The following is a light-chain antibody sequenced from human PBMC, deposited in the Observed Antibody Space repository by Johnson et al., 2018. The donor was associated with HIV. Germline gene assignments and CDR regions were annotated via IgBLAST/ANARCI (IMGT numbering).Light chain of an antibody. V-gene: IGLV1-51*01. Sequence: QLVLTQPPSVSAAPGQKVTISCSGSSSNIGRNYVSWYQQLPGKAPKLLIFDNNKRPSGIPDRFSASKSGTSATLGITGLQTGDEADYYCGTWDSSLSAYVFGTGTKVTVL. CDR1: SSNIGRNY. J-gene: IGLJ1*01. CDR2: DNN. CDR3: GTWDSSLSAYV.